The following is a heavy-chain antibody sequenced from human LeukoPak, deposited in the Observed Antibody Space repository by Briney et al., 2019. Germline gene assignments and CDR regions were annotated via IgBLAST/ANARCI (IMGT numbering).Heavy chain of an antibody. J-gene: IGHJ3*01. V-gene: IGHV4-30-4*01. CDR1: GGSISSDDFY. Sequence: SETLSLTCTVSGGSISSDDFYWSWLRQPPGKGLEWIGDIFYAGSTFYNPSPKSRLTISVDTSENQFSLKLTSVTAADTAVYFCARAFCRGGTCVGFDVWGQGTMVTVSS. CDR2: IFYAGST. D-gene: IGHD2-15*01. CDR3: ARAFCRGGTCVGFDV.